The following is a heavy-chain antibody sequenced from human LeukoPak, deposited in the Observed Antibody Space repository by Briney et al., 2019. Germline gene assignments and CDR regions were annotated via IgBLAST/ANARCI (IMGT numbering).Heavy chain of an antibody. CDR3: ARGPQQWLVLD. V-gene: IGHV4-34*01. CDR1: GGSFSGYY. CDR2: INHSGST. D-gene: IGHD6-19*01. Sequence: SETLSLTCAVYGGSFSGYYRSWIRQPPGKGLEWIGEINHSGSTNYNPSLKSRVTISVDTSKNQFSLKLSSVTAADTAVYYCARGPQQWLVLDWGQGTLVTVSS. J-gene: IGHJ4*02.